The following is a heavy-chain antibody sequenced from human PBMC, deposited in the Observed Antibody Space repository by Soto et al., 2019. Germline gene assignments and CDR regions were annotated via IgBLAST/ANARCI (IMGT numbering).Heavy chain of an antibody. CDR2: IFSSGST. Sequence: SETLSLTCTVSGGFITDYSWVWIRQPAGKGLEWIGRIFSSGSTNYNPSLKGRITMSLDTSKNQFSLKLNSATATDTAVYFCARDQGVVVTADNWFDPWGQGILVTVSS. J-gene: IGHJ5*02. CDR3: ARDQGVVVTADNWFDP. V-gene: IGHV4-4*07. D-gene: IGHD2-21*02. CDR1: GGFITDYS.